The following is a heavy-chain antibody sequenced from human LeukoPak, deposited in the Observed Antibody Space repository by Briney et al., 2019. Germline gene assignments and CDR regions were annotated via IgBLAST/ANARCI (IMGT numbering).Heavy chain of an antibody. CDR3: ATSMWELLSGDLDY. J-gene: IGHJ4*02. CDR1: GFTFSSYG. V-gene: IGHV1-24*01. CDR2: FDPEDGET. Sequence: GGSLRLSCAASGFTFSSYGMHWVRQAPGKGLEWMGGFDPEDGETINAQKFQGRVTMTEDTSTDTAYMELSSLRSEDTAVYYCATSMWELLSGDLDYWGQGTLVTVPS. D-gene: IGHD1-26*01.